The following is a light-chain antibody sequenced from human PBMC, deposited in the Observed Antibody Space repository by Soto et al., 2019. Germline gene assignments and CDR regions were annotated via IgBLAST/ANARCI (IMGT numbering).Light chain of an antibody. CDR2: DAS. CDR3: QQYNSYSSGT. V-gene: IGKV1-5*01. CDR1: QSISSW. Sequence: DIQMTQSPSTLSASVGDRVTITCRASQSISSWLAWYQQKPGKAPKLLIYDASSLESGVPSRFSGSGSGTEFTLTISSLQPDDFATYDCQQYNSYSSGTFGQGTKVEIK. J-gene: IGKJ1*01.